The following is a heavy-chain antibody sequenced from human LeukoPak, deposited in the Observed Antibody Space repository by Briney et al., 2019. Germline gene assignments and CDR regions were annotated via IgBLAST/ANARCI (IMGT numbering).Heavy chain of an antibody. V-gene: IGHV4-59*11. J-gene: IGHJ4*02. CDR1: GGSISSHY. Sequence: SETLSLTCTVSGGSISSHYWSWIRQPPGKGLEWIGYIYYSGSTNYNPSLKSRVTISVDTSKNQFSLKLSSVTAADTAVYYCARDSQLAFDYWGQGTLVTVSS. CDR3: ARDSQLAFDY. D-gene: IGHD6-6*01. CDR2: IYYSGST.